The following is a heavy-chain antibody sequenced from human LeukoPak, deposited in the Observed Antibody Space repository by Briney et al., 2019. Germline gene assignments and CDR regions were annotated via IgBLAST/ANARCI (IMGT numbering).Heavy chain of an antibody. CDR1: GFTFSNYG. V-gene: IGHV3-33*01. J-gene: IGHJ5*02. CDR2: IWYEGTNK. CDR3: ARQGGLGNYATGSWFDP. D-gene: IGHD1-7*01. Sequence: PGGSLRLSCAGSGFTFSNYGMHWVRQAPGKGLEWVAVIWYEGTNKYYADSVKGRFTISRDNSKNTFYLQMDSLRAEDTAMYYCARQGGLGNYATGSWFDPWGQGTLVTVSS.